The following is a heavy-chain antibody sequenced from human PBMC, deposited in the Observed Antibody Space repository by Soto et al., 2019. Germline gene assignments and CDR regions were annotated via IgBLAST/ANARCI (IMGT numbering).Heavy chain of an antibody. CDR3: ARHGYSYGGGYFDY. D-gene: IGHD5-18*01. Sequence: EVQLVESGGGLVQPGGSLRLCCSASGFTVSSKYMSWVRHAPGKGLEWVSVIYSGGSAYYADSVKGRFTISRDNSKNTLYLQMNSLRAEDTAVYYCARHGYSYGGGYFDYWGQGTLVTFSS. CDR1: GFTVSSKY. V-gene: IGHV3-66*04. J-gene: IGHJ4*02. CDR2: IYSGGSA.